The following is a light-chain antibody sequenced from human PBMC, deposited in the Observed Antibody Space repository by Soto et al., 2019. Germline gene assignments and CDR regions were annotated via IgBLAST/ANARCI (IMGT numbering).Light chain of an antibody. CDR3: QTYDNSLSGNYV. J-gene: IGLJ1*01. Sequence: QSLLTQPPSGSRAPGQRVRISCPGISSNIRAGYDVHWYQQLPGTAPKLLIYGDINRPSGVAERFSGSKSGTSASLAITGLQAEDEADYFGQTYDNSLSGNYVFGTGTKLTVL. CDR1: SSNIRAGYD. CDR2: GDI. V-gene: IGLV1-40*01.